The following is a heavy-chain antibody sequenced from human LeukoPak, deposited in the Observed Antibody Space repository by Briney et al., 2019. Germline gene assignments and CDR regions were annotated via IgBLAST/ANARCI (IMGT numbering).Heavy chain of an antibody. CDR1: GFTFSSYW. D-gene: IGHD3-22*01. J-gene: IGHJ4*02. V-gene: IGHV3-7*01. CDR3: ARGDDYDSSGKYYFDY. Sequence: TGGSLRLSCAASGFTFSSYWMSWVRQAPGKGLEWVANIKQDGSEKYYVDSVKGRFTISRDNAKNSLCLQMNSLRAEDTAVYYCARGDDYDSSGKYYFDYWGQGTLVTVSS. CDR2: IKQDGSEK.